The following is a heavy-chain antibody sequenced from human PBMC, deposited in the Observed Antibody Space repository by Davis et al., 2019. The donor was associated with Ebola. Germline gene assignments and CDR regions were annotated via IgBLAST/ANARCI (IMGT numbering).Heavy chain of an antibody. CDR1: GGSVSSGSYY. V-gene: IGHV4-61*01. J-gene: IGHJ4*02. CDR2: IYYSGST. Sequence: PSETLSLTCTVSGGSVSSGSYYWSWIRQPPGKGLEWIGYIYYSGSTNYNPSLKSRVTISVDTSKNQFSLKLSSVTAADTAVYYCARAHTVHAFDYWGQGTLVTVSS. CDR3: ARAHTVHAFDY. D-gene: IGHD1-1*01.